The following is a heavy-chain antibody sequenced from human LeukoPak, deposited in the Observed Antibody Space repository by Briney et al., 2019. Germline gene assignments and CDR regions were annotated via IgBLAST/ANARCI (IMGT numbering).Heavy chain of an antibody. CDR1: GGSLSSGDYY. D-gene: IGHD3-10*01. J-gene: IGHJ3*02. Sequence: SSEALSLTCTVSGGSLSSGDYYWSWIRQPPGKGLEWIGYIYYSGSTYYNPSLKSRVTISVDKSKNQFSLKLSSVTAAGTAVYYCARDAEEWRPKLWFGEKPAFDIWGQGTMVTVSS. V-gene: IGHV4-30-4*01. CDR3: ARDAEEWRPKLWFGEKPAFDI. CDR2: IYYSGST.